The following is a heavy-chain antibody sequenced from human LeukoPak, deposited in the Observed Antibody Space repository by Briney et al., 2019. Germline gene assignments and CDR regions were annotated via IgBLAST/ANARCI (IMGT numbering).Heavy chain of an antibody. Sequence: SVKVSCKPSGGTFQSFGITWVQQAPGQGLEWMGSLIPILGVTNYAQKFRGRVTIVADTSPSTAYMDLSSLRPEDTAVYYCARTLYLEGAVNYFDLWGQGTLVTVSS. V-gene: IGHV1-69*04. CDR2: LIPILGVT. CDR3: ARTLYLEGAVNYFDL. D-gene: IGHD1-26*01. CDR1: GGTFQSFG. J-gene: IGHJ4*02.